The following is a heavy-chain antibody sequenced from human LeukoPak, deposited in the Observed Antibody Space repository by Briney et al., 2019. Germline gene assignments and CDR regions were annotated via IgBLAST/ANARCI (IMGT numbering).Heavy chain of an antibody. CDR2: IYYSGST. CDR1: GGSISSGGYY. V-gene: IGHV4-61*08. CDR3: ARHVGSNNWFDP. Sequence: SETLSLTCTVSGGSISSGGYYWSWIRQHPGKGLEWIGYIYYSGSTNYNPSLKSRLTISVDTSKNQVSLKLSSVTAADTAVYYCARHVGSNNWFDPWGQGTLVTVSS. D-gene: IGHD3-16*01. J-gene: IGHJ5*02.